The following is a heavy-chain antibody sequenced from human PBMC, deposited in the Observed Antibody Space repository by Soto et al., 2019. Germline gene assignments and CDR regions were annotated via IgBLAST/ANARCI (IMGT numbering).Heavy chain of an antibody. D-gene: IGHD6-13*01. V-gene: IGHV3-23*01. CDR2: LSDSGDSI. CDR3: AKVSSSWYAGFVDL. CDR1: GFTFISHA. Sequence: GGSLRLSCTASGFTFISHAMTWVRQAPGKGLEWVSGLSDSGDSIYYADSVKGRFTIYRDNSMNTLYLQMNTLRVEDTAVYYCAKVSSSWYAGFVDLWGQGTLVTVCS. J-gene: IGHJ5*02.